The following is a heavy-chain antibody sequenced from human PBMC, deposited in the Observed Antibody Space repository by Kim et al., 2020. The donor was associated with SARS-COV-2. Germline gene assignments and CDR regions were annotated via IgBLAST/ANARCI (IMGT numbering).Heavy chain of an antibody. J-gene: IGHJ4*02. CDR2: IIPIFGTA. V-gene: IGHV1-69*13. CDR1: GGTFSSYA. Sequence: SVKVSCKASGGTFSSYAISWVRQAPGQGLEWMGGIIPIFGTANYAQKFQGRVTITADESTSTAYMELSSLRSEDTAVYYCARDQGGDSGYDLGFDYWGQGTLVTVSS. D-gene: IGHD5-12*01. CDR3: ARDQGGDSGYDLGFDY.